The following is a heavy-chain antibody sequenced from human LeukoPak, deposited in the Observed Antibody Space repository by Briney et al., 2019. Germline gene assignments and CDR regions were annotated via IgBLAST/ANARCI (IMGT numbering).Heavy chain of an antibody. CDR3: ARPVVPAAMDAFDI. J-gene: IGHJ3*02. Sequence: SETLSLTCTVSGGSISSSRYYWGWLRQPPGKGLEWIGTIYYSGSTYYNPSLKSRVTISVDTSKNHFSLKLSSVTAADTAVYYCARPVVPAAMDAFDIWGQGTMVTVSS. CDR1: GGSISSSRYY. V-gene: IGHV4-39*02. CDR2: IYYSGST. D-gene: IGHD2-2*01.